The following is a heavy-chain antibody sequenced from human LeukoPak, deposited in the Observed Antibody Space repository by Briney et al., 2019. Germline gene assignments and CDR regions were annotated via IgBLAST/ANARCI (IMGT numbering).Heavy chain of an antibody. V-gene: IGHV3-23*01. CDR3: AKRASGSGTSLYHFDY. Sequence: PGGSLRLSCAASGFTFSTYAMSWVRQAPGKGLEWVSVIGNSGGRTFYADSVKGRFTISRDNSRNTVHLQMNFLRAEDTAVYFCAKRASGSGTSLYHFDYWGQGALVTVSS. CDR1: GFTFSTYA. D-gene: IGHD3-10*01. J-gene: IGHJ4*02. CDR2: IGNSGGRT.